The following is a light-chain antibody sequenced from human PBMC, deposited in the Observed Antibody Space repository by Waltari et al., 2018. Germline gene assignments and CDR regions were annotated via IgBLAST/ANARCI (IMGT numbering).Light chain of an antibody. Sequence: DIQMTQSPSSLSASVGDRVTITCRASQSISSHLNWYQQKPGKAPKLLIYAASSLQSGVPSRFSGSGSGTEFTLTISSLQPEDFATYYCQQSYSTPQYTFGQGTKLEIK. V-gene: IGKV1-39*01. CDR2: AAS. CDR1: QSISSH. CDR3: QQSYSTPQYT. J-gene: IGKJ2*01.